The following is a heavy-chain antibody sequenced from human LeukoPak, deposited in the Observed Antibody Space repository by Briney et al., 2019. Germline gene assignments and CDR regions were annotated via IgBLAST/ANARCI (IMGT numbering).Heavy chain of an antibody. CDR2: IDGSGGST. Sequence: GGSLRLSCEASGFAFTTYAMTWVRQAPGKGLEWVSLIDGSGGSTNCANSVKGRFTISRDNSKNTLYLHMNSLRAEDTAVYYCAKDSGVAGRIRAFDYWGQGTLVTVSS. CDR1: GFAFTTYA. D-gene: IGHD6-19*01. J-gene: IGHJ4*02. V-gene: IGHV3-23*01. CDR3: AKDSGVAGRIRAFDY.